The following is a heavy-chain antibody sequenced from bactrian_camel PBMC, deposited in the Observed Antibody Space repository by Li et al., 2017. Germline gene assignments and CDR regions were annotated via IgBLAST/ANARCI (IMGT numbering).Heavy chain of an antibody. Sequence: HVQLVESGGGLVQPGGSLRLSCAASGATFTFSSVWMRWVRQAPGKGLEWVSAMTSGGGSAAYADSVKGRFTISRDNAKNTLYLQMNNLKSDDTALYYCGTRWLMADWGQGTQVTVS. J-gene: IGHJ4*01. CDR3: GTRWLMAD. CDR1: GATFTFSSVW. V-gene: IGHV3S1*01. D-gene: IGHD7*01. CDR2: MTSGGGSA.